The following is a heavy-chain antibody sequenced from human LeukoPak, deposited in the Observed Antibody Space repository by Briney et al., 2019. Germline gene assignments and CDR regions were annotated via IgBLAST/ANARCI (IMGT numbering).Heavy chain of an antibody. CDR1: GFTFRDYG. Sequence: GGSLRLSCAASGFTFRDYGMHWVRQAPGKGLEWVAFIRYDGSRIFYVDSVEGRFTISRDNSKNTLYLQMNGLRAEDTAVYYCARDSPYSDYLIGGAFNIWGQGTMVTVSS. J-gene: IGHJ3*02. CDR2: IRYDGSRI. CDR3: ARDSPYSDYLIGGAFNI. D-gene: IGHD4-11*01. V-gene: IGHV3-30*02.